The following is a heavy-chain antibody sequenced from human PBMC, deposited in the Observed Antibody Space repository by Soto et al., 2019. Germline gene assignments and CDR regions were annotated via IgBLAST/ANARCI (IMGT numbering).Heavy chain of an antibody. D-gene: IGHD3-16*01. CDR1: GFTFSSYS. CDR2: ISSSSSTI. Sequence: EVQLVESGGGLVQPGGSLRLSCAASGFTFSSYSMNWVRQATGKGLEWVSYISSSSSTIYYADSVKGRFTISRDNAKNSLYLQRNSLRDEDTVVYYCARGGAYLAFDYWGQGTLVTVSS. V-gene: IGHV3-48*02. J-gene: IGHJ4*02. CDR3: ARGGAYLAFDY.